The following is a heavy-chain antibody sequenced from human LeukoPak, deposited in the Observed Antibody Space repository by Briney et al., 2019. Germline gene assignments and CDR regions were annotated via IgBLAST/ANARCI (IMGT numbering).Heavy chain of an antibody. V-gene: IGHV3-21*01. Sequence: GGSLRLSCAASGFTFSSYSMSWVRQAPGKGLEWVSSISSSSSNIYYADSVKGRFTISRDNAKNTLYLQMNSLRAEDTAVYYWARAAGSSSWYDDYYYYYIDVWGKGTTVTVSS. CDR1: GFTFSSYS. D-gene: IGHD6-13*01. J-gene: IGHJ6*03. CDR2: ISSSSSNI. CDR3: ARAAGSSSWYDDYYYYYIDV.